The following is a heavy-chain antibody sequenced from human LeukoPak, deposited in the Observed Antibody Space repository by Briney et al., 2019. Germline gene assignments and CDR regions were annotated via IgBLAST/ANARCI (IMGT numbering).Heavy chain of an antibody. CDR2: IYYTGST. CDR1: GGSISSNY. CDR3: ARSYSGSYSEDFDY. Sequence: SETLSLTCTVSGGSISSNYWNWIRQPPGKGLQWIGYIYYTGSTKYNPSLKSRVTISVDRSKNQFSLKVSSVTDADTAVYYCARSYSGSYSEDFDYWGQGTLVTVSS. V-gene: IGHV4-59*01. D-gene: IGHD1-26*01. J-gene: IGHJ4*02.